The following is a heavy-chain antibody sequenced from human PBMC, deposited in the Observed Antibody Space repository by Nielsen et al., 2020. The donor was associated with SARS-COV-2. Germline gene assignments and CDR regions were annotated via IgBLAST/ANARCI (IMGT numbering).Heavy chain of an antibody. CDR3: ARGRWGPSRLLNYYYYGLDV. Sequence: SETLSLTCAVYGGSFSGYYWSWIRQPPGKGLEWIGKIDHTGSANYSPSLKSRVTILVDTSKNQFSLKLTSVTAADTAFYYCARGRWGPSRLLNYYYYGLDVWGQGTTVTVSS. J-gene: IGHJ6*02. D-gene: IGHD7-27*01. V-gene: IGHV4-34*01. CDR1: GGSFSGYY. CDR2: IDHTGSA.